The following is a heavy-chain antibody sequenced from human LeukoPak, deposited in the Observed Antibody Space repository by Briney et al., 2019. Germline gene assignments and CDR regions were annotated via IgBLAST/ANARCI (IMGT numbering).Heavy chain of an antibody. CDR1: GFTFSSYE. V-gene: IGHV3-48*03. D-gene: IGHD3-9*01. J-gene: IGHJ4*02. CDR3: ASSRRDYDILTGYCELDY. CDR2: ISSSGSTI. Sequence: PGGSLRLSCAASGFTFSSYEMNWVRQAPGKGLEWVSYISSSGSTIYYADSVKGRFTISRDNAKNSLYLQMNSLRVEDTAVYYCASSRRDYDILTGYCELDYWGQGTLVTVSS.